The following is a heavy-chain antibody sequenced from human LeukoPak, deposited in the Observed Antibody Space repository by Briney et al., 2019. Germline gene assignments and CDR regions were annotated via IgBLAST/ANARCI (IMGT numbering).Heavy chain of an antibody. V-gene: IGHV3-30*03. CDR3: ASIDYYDSSGYHQFDY. Sequence: PGRSLRLSCAASGFTFSSYGMHWVRQAPGKGLEWVAVISYDGSNKYYADSVKGRFTISRDNSKNTLYLQMNSLRAEDTAVYYCASIDYYDSSGYHQFDYWGQGTLVTVSS. CDR2: ISYDGSNK. D-gene: IGHD3-22*01. CDR1: GFTFSSYG. J-gene: IGHJ4*02.